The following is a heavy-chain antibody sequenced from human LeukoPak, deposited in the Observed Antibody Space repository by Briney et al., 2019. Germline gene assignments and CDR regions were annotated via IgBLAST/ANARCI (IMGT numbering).Heavy chain of an antibody. CDR1: GFTVSSNY. V-gene: IGHV3-7*01. D-gene: IGHD1-1*01. J-gene: IGHJ4*02. CDR2: IKQDGSEK. CDR3: ARWTPYKTSFDY. Sequence: GGSLRLSCAASGFTVSSNYMSWVRQAPGKGLEWVANIKQDGSEKYYVDSVKGRFTISRDNAKNSLYLQMNSLRAEDTAVYYCARWTPYKTSFDYWGQGTLVTVSS.